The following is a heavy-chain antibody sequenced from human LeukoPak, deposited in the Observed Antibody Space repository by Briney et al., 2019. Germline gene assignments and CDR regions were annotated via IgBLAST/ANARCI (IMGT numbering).Heavy chain of an antibody. Sequence: SETLSLTCAVYGGSFSGYYWSWIRQPPGKGLEWIGEINHSGSTNYNPSLKSRVTISVDTSKNQFSLKLSSVTAAGTAVYYCATFNYYDSSGYYPWGQGTLVTVSS. CDR1: GGSFSGYY. J-gene: IGHJ4*02. CDR3: ATFNYYDSSGYYP. V-gene: IGHV4-34*01. CDR2: INHSGST. D-gene: IGHD3-22*01.